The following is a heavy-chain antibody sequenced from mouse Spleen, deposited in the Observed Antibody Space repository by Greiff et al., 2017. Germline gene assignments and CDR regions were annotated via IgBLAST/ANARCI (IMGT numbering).Heavy chain of an antibody. CDR1: GYTFTSYW. CDR3: ARSYYSYFDY. V-gene: IGHV1-61*01. Sequence: VQLQQPGAELVRPWSSVKLSCKASGYTFTSYWLDWVKQRPGQGLEWIGNIYPSDSETHYNQKFKDKATLTVDKSSSTAYMQLSSLTSEDAAVYYCARSYYSYFDYWGQGTTLTVSS. CDR2: IYPSDSET. D-gene: IGHD2-12*01. J-gene: IGHJ2*01.